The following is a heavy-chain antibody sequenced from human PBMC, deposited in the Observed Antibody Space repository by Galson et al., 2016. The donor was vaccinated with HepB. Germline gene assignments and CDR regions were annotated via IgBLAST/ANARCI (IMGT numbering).Heavy chain of an antibody. CDR1: GFTFSGYA. V-gene: IGHV3-23*01. CDR2: MSDSDDI. D-gene: IGHD6-13*01. CDR3: AKDKRGHSSAWYWYFDY. Sequence: SLRLSCAASGFTFSGYAMAWVRPAPGKGLEWVSGMSDSDDIYYAPTVKGRFTISRDNSKNTVYLQLTSLRAEDTAVYYCAKDKRGHSSAWYWYFDYWGPGTLVSVSS. J-gene: IGHJ4*02.